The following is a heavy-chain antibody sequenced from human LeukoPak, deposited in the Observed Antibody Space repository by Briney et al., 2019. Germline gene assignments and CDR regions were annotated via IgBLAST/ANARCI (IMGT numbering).Heavy chain of an antibody. V-gene: IGHV3-21*01. CDR2: ISSSSSYI. J-gene: IGHJ4*02. D-gene: IGHD2-2*01. Sequence: GGSLRLSCAASGFTFSSYSMNWVRQAPGKGLEWVSSISSSSSYIYYADSVKGRFTISRDNAENSLYLQMNSLRAEDTAVYYCARGPLPAAPTFFDYWGQGTLVTVSS. CDR3: ARGPLPAAPTFFDY. CDR1: GFTFSSYS.